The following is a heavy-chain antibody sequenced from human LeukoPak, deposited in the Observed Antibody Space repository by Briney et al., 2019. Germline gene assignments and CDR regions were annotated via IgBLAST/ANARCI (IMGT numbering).Heavy chain of an antibody. CDR1: GYTFIGYY. J-gene: IGHJ4*02. CDR3: ARGPYMVRGVTSEKYYFDY. D-gene: IGHD3-10*01. Sequence: ASVKVSCKASGYTFIGYYMHWVRQAPGQGLEWMGWINPNSGGTNYAQKFQGRVTMTRDTSISTAYMELSRLRSDDTAVYYCARGPYMVRGVTSEKYYFDYWGQGTLVTVSS. V-gene: IGHV1-2*02. CDR2: INPNSGGT.